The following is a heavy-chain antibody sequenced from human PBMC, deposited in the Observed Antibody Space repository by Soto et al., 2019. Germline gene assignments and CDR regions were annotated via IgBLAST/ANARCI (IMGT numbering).Heavy chain of an antibody. Sequence: ASVKVSCKASGGTFSSYAISWVRQAPGQGLEWMGGIIPIFGTANYAQKFQGRVTITADKSTSTAYMELSSLRSEDTAVYYCASTPWLGVPAHHPAFWGQGTTVTVSS. CDR3: ASTPWLGVPAHHPAF. J-gene: IGHJ6*02. CDR1: GGTFSSYA. V-gene: IGHV1-69*06. CDR2: IIPIFGTA. D-gene: IGHD2-2*01.